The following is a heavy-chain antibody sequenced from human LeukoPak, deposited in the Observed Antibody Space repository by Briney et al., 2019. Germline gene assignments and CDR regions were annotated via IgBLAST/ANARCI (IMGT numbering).Heavy chain of an antibody. D-gene: IGHD3-9*01. CDR2: ISYDGSNK. CDR1: GFTFSSYA. V-gene: IGHV3-30-3*01. CDR3: ARGPVAGPYYDILTGYSTFDY. J-gene: IGHJ4*02. Sequence: GRSLRLSCAASGFTFSSYAMHWVRQAPGKGLEWVAVISYDGSNKYYADSVKGRFTISRDNSKNTLYLQMNSLRAEDTAVYYCARGPVAGPYYDILTGYSTFDYWGQGTLVTVSS.